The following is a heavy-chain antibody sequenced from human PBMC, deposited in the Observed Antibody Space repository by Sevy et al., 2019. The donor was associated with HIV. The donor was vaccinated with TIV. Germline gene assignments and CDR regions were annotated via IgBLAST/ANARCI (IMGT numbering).Heavy chain of an antibody. Sequence: SETLSLTCTVSGGSISSSSYYWGWIRQPPGKGLEWIGSIDYSGSTYYNPSLKSRVTISVDTSKNQFSLKLSSVTAADTAVYYCARTGDFDYWGQGTLVTVSS. CDR2: IDYSGST. V-gene: IGHV4-39*01. CDR3: ARTGDFDY. D-gene: IGHD3-10*01. CDR1: GGSISSSSYY. J-gene: IGHJ4*02.